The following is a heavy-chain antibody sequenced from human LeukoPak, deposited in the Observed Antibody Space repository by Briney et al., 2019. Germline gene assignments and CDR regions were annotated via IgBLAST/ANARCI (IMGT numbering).Heavy chain of an antibody. CDR2: IYHNGDT. CDR1: GYSISSGYY. Sequence: PSETRSLTCSVSGYSISSGYYWGWIRQPPGKGLEWIGTIYHNGDTYYNPSLQSRFIISVDTSKNLLSLKLSSVTAADTAVYYCVREGGIRGTVTTGWRPYNLFDIWGQGTMVTVSS. J-gene: IGHJ3*02. CDR3: VREGGIRGTVTTGWRPYNLFDI. D-gene: IGHD4-17*01. V-gene: IGHV4-38-2*02.